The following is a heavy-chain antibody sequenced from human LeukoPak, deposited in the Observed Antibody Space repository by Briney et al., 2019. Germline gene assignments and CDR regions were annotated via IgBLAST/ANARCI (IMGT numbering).Heavy chain of an antibody. CDR2: IWYDGSNK. CDR1: GFTFSSYG. J-gene: IGHJ4*02. V-gene: IGHV3-33*06. D-gene: IGHD6-19*01. Sequence: VRSLRLSCAASGFTFSSYGMHWVRQAPGKGLEWVAVIWYDGSNKYYADSVKGRFTISRDNSKNTLYLQMNRLRAEDTVVYYCAKDLNGSGFGYWGQGTLVTVSS. CDR3: AKDLNGSGFGY.